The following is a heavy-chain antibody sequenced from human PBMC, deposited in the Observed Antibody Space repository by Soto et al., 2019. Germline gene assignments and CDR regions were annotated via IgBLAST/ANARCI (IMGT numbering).Heavy chain of an antibody. V-gene: IGHV1-69*01. CDR1: GCTFSSYV. D-gene: IGHD6-19*01. CDR3: ARDLAVAGTRGWFDP. Sequence: QVQLVQSGAEVKKPGSSVKVSCKASGCTFSSYVISWVRQAPGQGLEWMGGIIPMFGTPNYAQKFQGRVTISADESTSTAYMELSSLRLEDTAVYYCARDLAVAGTRGWFDPWGQGTLVTVSS. J-gene: IGHJ5*02. CDR2: IIPMFGTP.